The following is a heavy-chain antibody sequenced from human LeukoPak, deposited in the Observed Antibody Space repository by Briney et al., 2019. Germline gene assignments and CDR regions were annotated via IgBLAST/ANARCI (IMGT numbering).Heavy chain of an antibody. CDR2: IYYSGST. CDR1: GGSISSGGYY. D-gene: IGHD5-18*01. J-gene: IGHJ4*02. Sequence: SQTLSLTCTVSGGSISSGGYYWSWIRQHPGKGLEWIGYIYYSGSTYYNPSLKSRVTISVDTSKNQFSLKLSSVTAADTAVYYRAREGRYSYGPFDYWGQGTLVTVSS. V-gene: IGHV4-31*03. CDR3: AREGRYSYGPFDY.